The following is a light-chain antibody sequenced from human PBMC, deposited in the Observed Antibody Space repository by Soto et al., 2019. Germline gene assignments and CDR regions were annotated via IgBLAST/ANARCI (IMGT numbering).Light chain of an antibody. V-gene: IGLV2-14*01. CDR3: TAYSSSSTRYL. CDR1: SSDVGNYTY. CDR2: EVS. J-gene: IGLJ1*01. Sequence: QSVLTQPASVSGSPGQAITISCTGTSSDVGNYTYVSWYQQHPGKAPKLMIYEVSHRPSRISDRFSGSKSGNTASLTISGLQAEDEADYYCTAYSSSSTRYLFGSGTKVTVL.